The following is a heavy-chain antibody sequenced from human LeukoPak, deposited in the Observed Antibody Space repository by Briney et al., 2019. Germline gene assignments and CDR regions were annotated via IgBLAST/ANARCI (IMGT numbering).Heavy chain of an antibody. Sequence: GGSLRLSCAASGFTVSTNYMSWVRQAPGKGLEWVSVIYSGGSTYYADSVKGRFTISRHNSENTLYLQMNSLRAEDTAVYYCARGMTNPFDYRGQGTLVTVSS. CDR3: ARGMTNPFDY. CDR2: IYSGGST. D-gene: IGHD4-17*01. CDR1: GFTVSTNY. J-gene: IGHJ4*02. V-gene: IGHV3-53*04.